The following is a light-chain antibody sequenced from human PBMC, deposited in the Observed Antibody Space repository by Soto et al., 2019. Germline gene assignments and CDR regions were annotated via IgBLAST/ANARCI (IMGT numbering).Light chain of an antibody. CDR2: GAS. Sequence: EIVVTQSRYTLSLSPGSTSTLSCRASQTVIHNYLAWHQQKPGQTPRLXVYGASSRATGIPDRFSGSGSETDFTLTISRLETEDFAVYYCQQHGTSPITFGQGTRLEIK. V-gene: IGKV3-20*01. CDR3: QQHGTSPIT. CDR1: QTVIHNY. J-gene: IGKJ5*01.